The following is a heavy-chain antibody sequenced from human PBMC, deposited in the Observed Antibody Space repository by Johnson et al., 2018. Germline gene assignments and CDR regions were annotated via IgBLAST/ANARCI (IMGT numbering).Heavy chain of an antibody. CDR1: AFNFSSYG. Sequence: QLVESGGGVVQPGRSLRLSCSASAFNFSSYGIHWVRQAPGKGLEWVALIWFDGSKKYSADSVKGRFTISRDNSKNTLYRQMNSLRAEDTAVYYCAQHSDSDFNNYYYYMDVWGKGTTVTVSS. V-gene: IGHV3-33*06. J-gene: IGHJ6*03. D-gene: IGHD5-12*01. CDR3: AQHSDSDFNNYYYYMDV. CDR2: IWFDGSKK.